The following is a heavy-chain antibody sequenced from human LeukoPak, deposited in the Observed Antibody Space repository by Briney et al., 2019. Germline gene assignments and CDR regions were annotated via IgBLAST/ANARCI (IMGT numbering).Heavy chain of an antibody. CDR3: ARDPYSGGYGAYYYYYMDV. V-gene: IGHV3-21*01. D-gene: IGHD1-26*01. CDR2: ITSSSSRT. CDR1: GFTFNSYA. J-gene: IGHJ6*03. Sequence: GGSLRLSCAASGFTFNSYAMIWVRQAPGKALEWVSSITSSSSRTFYADSVKGRYTISRDNAKNSLYLQMDSLRAEDTAVYYCARDPYSGGYGAYYYYYMDVWGKGTTVTVSS.